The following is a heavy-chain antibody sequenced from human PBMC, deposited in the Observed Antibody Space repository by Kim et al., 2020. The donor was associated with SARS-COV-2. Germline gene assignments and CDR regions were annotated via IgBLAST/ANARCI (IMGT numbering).Heavy chain of an antibody. CDR1: GGTFSSYA. J-gene: IGHJ4*02. D-gene: IGHD3-3*01. V-gene: IGHV1-69*10. CDR3: ARESEYDFWSGYISYYFDY. CDR2: IIPILGIA. Sequence: SVKVSCKASGGTFSSYAISWVRQAPGQGLEWMGRIIPILGIANYAQKFQGRVTITADKSTSTAYMELSSLRSEDTAVYYCARESEYDFWSGYISYYFDYWGQGTLVTVSS.